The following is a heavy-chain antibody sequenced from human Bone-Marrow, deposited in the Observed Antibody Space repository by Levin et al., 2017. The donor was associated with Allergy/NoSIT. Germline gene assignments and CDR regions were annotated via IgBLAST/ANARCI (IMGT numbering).Heavy chain of an antibody. Sequence: GGSLRLSCAASGFTFSNAWMSWVRQAPGKGLEWVGRIKSKTDGGTTDYAAPVKGRFTISRDDSKNTLYLQMNSLKTEDTAVYYCTTDRGGCSGSYCDYWGQGTLVTVSS. D-gene: IGHD1-26*01. CDR3: TTDRGGCSGSYCDY. J-gene: IGHJ4*02. V-gene: IGHV3-15*01. CDR2: IKSKTDGGTT. CDR1: GFTFSNAW.